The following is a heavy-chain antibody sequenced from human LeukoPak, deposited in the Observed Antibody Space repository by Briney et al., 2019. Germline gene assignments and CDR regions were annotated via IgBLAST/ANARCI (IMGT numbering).Heavy chain of an antibody. Sequence: ASVKVSCKASGYTFTSYYMHWVRQAPGQGLEWMGIINPSGGSTSYAQKFQGRVTITRDTSTSTVYMELSSLRSEDTAVYYCARGGLTYYYDSSGPDYWGQGTLVTVSS. D-gene: IGHD3-22*01. J-gene: IGHJ4*02. V-gene: IGHV1-46*01. CDR3: ARGGLTYYYDSSGPDY. CDR1: GYTFTSYY. CDR2: INPSGGST.